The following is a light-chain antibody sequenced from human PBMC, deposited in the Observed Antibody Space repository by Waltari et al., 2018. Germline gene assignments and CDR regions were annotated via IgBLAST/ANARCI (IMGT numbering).Light chain of an antibody. CDR2: EGS. Sequence: QSALTPPASVSGSPGQSITISCSGTSSDFVGYKLSSWYQQHPGRAPKILVYEGSKRPSGVSSRFSGAKSGNTASLTISGLQAEDEANYYCCSFASPNTVIFGGGTKLTVL. V-gene: IGLV2-23*03. CDR1: SSDFVGYKL. CDR3: CSFASPNTVI. J-gene: IGLJ2*01.